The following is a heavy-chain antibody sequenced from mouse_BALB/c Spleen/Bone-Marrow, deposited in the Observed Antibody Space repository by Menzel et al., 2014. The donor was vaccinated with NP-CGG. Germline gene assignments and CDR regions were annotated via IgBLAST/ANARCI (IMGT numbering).Heavy chain of an antibody. CDR1: GDSITSGY. CDR3: ATYDGSYFDY. J-gene: IGHJ2*01. D-gene: IGHD2-3*01. Sequence: DVKLVESGPSLVKPSQILSLTCSVTGDSITSGYWNWIRKFPGNKLEYMGYISYSGSTYYSPSLKSRISITRDTSKNQYYLQLNSVTTEDTATYSCATYDGSYFDYWGQGTLLTVSS. V-gene: IGHV3-8*02. CDR2: ISYSGST.